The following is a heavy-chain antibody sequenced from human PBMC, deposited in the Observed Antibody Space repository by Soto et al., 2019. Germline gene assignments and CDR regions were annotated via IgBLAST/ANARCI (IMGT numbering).Heavy chain of an antibody. Sequence: GGSLRLSCAASGFTFSDYYMIWIRQAPGKGLEWVSYISSSGSTIYYADSVKGRFTISRDNAKNSLYLQMNSLRAEDTAVYYCARCIAAAGRDYYGMDVWGQGTTVTVSS. D-gene: IGHD6-13*01. J-gene: IGHJ6*02. CDR1: GFTFSDYY. V-gene: IGHV3-11*01. CDR3: ARCIAAAGRDYYGMDV. CDR2: ISSSGSTI.